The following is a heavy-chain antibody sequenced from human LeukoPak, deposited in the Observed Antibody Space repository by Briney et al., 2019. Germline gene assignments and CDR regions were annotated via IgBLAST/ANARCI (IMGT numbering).Heavy chain of an antibody. D-gene: IGHD3-3*01. V-gene: IGHV3-33*06. CDR1: GFTFSSYG. Sequence: PGGSLRLSCAAPGFTFSSYGMHWVRQAPGKGLEWVAVIWYDGSNKYYADSVKGRFTTSRDNSKNTLYLQMNSLRAEDTAVYYCAKLGLEWATYYYMDVWGKGTTVTVSS. J-gene: IGHJ6*03. CDR3: AKLGLEWATYYYMDV. CDR2: IWYDGSNK.